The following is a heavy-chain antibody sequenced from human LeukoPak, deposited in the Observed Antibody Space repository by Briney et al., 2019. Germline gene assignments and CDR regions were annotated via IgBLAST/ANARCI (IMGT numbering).Heavy chain of an antibody. CDR2: IYHSGST. Sequence: SETLSLTCTVSGYSISSGYYWGWIRQPPGKGLEWIGSIYHSGSTYYNPSLKSRVTISVDTSKNQFSLKLSSVTAADTAVYYCARRPRLLRYFDSPWGQGTLVTVSS. V-gene: IGHV4-38-2*02. D-gene: IGHD3-9*01. CDR1: GYSISSGYY. J-gene: IGHJ5*02. CDR3: ARRPRLLRYFDSP.